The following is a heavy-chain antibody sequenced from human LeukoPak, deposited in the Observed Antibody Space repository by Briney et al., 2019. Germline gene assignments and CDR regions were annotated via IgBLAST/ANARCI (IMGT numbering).Heavy chain of an antibody. Sequence: SETLSLTCTVSGGSISSSSYYWGWLRQPPGKGLEWIGSIYYSGSTYYNPSLKSPVTISVDTSKNQFSLKLSSVTAADTAVYYCARHRYSSSWPLDYWGQGTLVTVSS. D-gene: IGHD6-13*01. V-gene: IGHV4-39*01. CDR2: IYYSGST. CDR3: ARHRYSSSWPLDY. CDR1: GGSISSSSYY. J-gene: IGHJ4*02.